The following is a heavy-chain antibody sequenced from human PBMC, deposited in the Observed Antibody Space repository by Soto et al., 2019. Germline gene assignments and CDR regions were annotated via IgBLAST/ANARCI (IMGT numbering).Heavy chain of an antibody. V-gene: IGHV3-7*01. D-gene: IGHD2-15*01. J-gene: IGHJ5*02. CDR3: VRGGGGGLFDP. CDR1: GFTLSSYW. Sequence: GGSLRLSCEASGFTLSSYWMSWIRQAPGKGLEWVANTRQDGGQSYLVDSVQGRFTISRDNAKNSVYLQMMSLTAEDTAIYYCVRGGGGGLFDPWGQGTMVTVSS. CDR2: TRQDGGQS.